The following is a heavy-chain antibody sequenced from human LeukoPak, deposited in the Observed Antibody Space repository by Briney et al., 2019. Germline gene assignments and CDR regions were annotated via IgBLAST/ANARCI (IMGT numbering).Heavy chain of an antibody. V-gene: IGHV3-23*01. CDR3: ARENGDTATDY. J-gene: IGHJ4*02. Sequence: GGSLRLSCAASGFTFSTSAMTWVRQAPGKGLEWVSGISGSGGSTDYADSVKGRFTISRDNPKRTLYLQMNSLRAEDTALYYCARENGDTATDYWGQGTLVTVSS. D-gene: IGHD5-18*01. CDR1: GFTFSTSA. CDR2: ISGSGGST.